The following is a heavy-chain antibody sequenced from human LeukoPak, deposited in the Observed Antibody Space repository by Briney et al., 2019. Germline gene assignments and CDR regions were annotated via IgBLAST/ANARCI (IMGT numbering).Heavy chain of an antibody. CDR1: GFTFSSYS. J-gene: IGHJ6*02. Sequence: GGSLRLSCAASGFTFSSYSMNWVRQAPGKGLEWVSSISSSSTNIYYADSVKGRFTISRDNSKNTLYLQMNSLRAEDTAVYYCARGDCSGGSCYSDYYYYGMDVWGQGTTVTVSS. V-gene: IGHV3-21*01. CDR3: ARGDCSGGSCYSDYYYYGMDV. D-gene: IGHD2-15*01. CDR2: ISSSSTNI.